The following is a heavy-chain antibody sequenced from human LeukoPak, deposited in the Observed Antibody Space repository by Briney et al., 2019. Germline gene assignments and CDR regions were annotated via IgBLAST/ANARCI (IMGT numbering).Heavy chain of an antibody. V-gene: IGHV5-51*01. D-gene: IGHD6-6*01. CDR3: ARAASSSSSFYYYYMDV. CDR1: GYSFTSYW. Sequence: GGSLKISCKGSGYSFTSYWIGWVRQMPGKGLEWMGIIYPGDSDTRYSPSFQGQVTISADKSISTAYLQWSSLKASDTAMYYCARAASSSSSFYYYYMDVWGKGTTVTVSS. CDR2: IYPGDSDT. J-gene: IGHJ6*03.